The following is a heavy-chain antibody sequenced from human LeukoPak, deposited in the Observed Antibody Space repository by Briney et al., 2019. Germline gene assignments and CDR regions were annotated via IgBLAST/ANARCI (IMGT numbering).Heavy chain of an antibody. CDR2: ISASGVSS. J-gene: IGHJ3*01. CDR1: GFTFSSYP. CDR3: VISGYNYGGHAFDV. Sequence: GGSLRLSCAASGFTFSSYPMSWVGRAPGKGREGVSGISASGVSSFYAGSVKGRFTISRDNSKNTLFLQTNSLRAEDTALYSCVISGYNYGGHAFDVWGQGTMVTVSS. V-gene: IGHV3-23*01. D-gene: IGHD5-18*01.